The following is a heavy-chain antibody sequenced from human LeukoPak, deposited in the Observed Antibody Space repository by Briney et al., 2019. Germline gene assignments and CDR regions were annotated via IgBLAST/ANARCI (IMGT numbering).Heavy chain of an antibody. J-gene: IGHJ4*02. D-gene: IGHD3-22*01. CDR1: GYTLTSYD. V-gene: IGHV1-8*01. CDR2: MNPNSGNT. CDR3: AREPTYYYDSSGYYNLIFDY. Sequence: ASVKVSCKASGYTLTSYDINWVRQATGQGLEWMGWMNPNSGNTGYAQKFQGRVTMTRNTSISTAYMELSSLRSEDTAVYYCAREPTYYYDSSGYYNLIFDYWGQGTLVTVSS.